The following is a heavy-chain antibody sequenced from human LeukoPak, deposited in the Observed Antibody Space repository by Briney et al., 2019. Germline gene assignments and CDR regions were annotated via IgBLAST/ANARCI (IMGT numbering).Heavy chain of an antibody. V-gene: IGHV4-59*01. CDR2: IYYSGTT. CDR3: ARDRTVTSSHQTYYYGMDV. CDR1: GGSISYYY. Sequence: SETLSLTCTVYGGSISYYYWSWIRQPPGKGLEWIGYIYYSGTTYYNPSLKSRVTISVDTSRNQFSLKLSSVTAADTAVYYCARDRTVTSSHQTYYYGMDVWGPGTTVTVSS. J-gene: IGHJ6*02. D-gene: IGHD4-11*01.